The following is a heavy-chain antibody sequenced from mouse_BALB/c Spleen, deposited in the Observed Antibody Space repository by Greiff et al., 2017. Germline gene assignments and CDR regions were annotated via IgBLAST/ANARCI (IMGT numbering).Heavy chain of an antibody. V-gene: IGHV1-4*01. Sequence: QVQLQQSGAELVRPGASVKLSCKASGYTFTSYKMHWVKQRPGQGLEWIGYIDPSSGDTNYNQKFKDKATLTADKSSSTAYMQLSSLTSEDSAVYYCARRTKVVGEYYFDNWGQGTTLTVSS. CDR1: GYTFTSYK. CDR3: ARRTKVVGEYYFDN. J-gene: IGHJ2*01. CDR2: IDPSSGDT. D-gene: IGHD1-3*01.